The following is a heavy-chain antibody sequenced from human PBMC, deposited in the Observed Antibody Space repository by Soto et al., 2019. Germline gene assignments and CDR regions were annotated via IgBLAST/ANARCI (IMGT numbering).Heavy chain of an antibody. CDR3: ARGYGSGSYFPFVY. Sequence: QLQLQESGSGLVKPSQTLSLTCAVSGGSVSSATYSWSWIRQSPEKGLEWIGYIYHSGTTYYNPSLKSRATISLDKSKNQISLHLSSVTAADTAVYYCARGYGSGSYFPFVYWGQGTLVRVS. CDR2: IYHSGTT. J-gene: IGHJ4*02. D-gene: IGHD3-10*01. CDR1: GGSVSSATYS. V-gene: IGHV4-30-2*06.